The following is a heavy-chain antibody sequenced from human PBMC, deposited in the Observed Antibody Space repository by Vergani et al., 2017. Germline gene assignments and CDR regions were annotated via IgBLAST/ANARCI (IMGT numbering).Heavy chain of an antibody. D-gene: IGHD2-8*01. V-gene: IGHV4-34*01. CDR3: ASEGYCTNGVCFTLFDV. J-gene: IGHJ4*02. CDR1: GGSFNAYC. CDR2: IRHDGIT. Sequence: QAQLQQWGAGLLKPSETLSLTCAIYGGSFNAYCWTWIRQPPGKGLEWIGEIRHDGITNYSPSLKSRVTISIDTSTHQFSLNLRSVTAADTAVYYCASEGYCTNGVCFTLFDVWGQGALVTVSS.